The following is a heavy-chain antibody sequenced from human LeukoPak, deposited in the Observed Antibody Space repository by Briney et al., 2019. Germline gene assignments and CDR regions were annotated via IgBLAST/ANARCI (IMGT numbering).Heavy chain of an antibody. Sequence: SETLSLTCTVSGGSISGYYWSWSRQPAGEGLEWIGRIYISGSTKYNPFLHSRVTMSVDTSKNQFSLKLSSVTAADTAVYYCARDMGYYDSSGYHSYGMDVWGPGSTVTVSS. CDR3: ARDMGYYDSSGYHSYGMDV. J-gene: IGHJ6*02. CDR1: GGSISGYY. V-gene: IGHV4-4*07. CDR2: IYISGST. D-gene: IGHD3-22*01.